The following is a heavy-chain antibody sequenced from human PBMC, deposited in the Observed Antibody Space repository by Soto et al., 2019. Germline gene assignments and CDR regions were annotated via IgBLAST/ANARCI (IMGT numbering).Heavy chain of an antibody. CDR2: IYSGGTT. V-gene: IGHV3-53*01. J-gene: IGHJ4*02. CDR3: AGGADFWSGYE. D-gene: IGHD3-3*01. Sequence: GESLKISCAASGFTVSSNYMNWVRQAPGKGLEWVSIIYSGGTTYYADSVKGRFTISRDNSRNTLYLQMNSLRAEDTAVYYCAGGADFWSGYEWGQGTLVTVSS. CDR1: GFTVSSNY.